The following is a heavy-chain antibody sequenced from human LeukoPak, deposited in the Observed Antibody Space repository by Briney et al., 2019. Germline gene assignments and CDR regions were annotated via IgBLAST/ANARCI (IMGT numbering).Heavy chain of an antibody. V-gene: IGHV5-51*01. Sequence: GGSLQISCQGSGYSFTSYWIGGARQMPGKGLEWMGIIYPGDSDPRYSPPFQGQVTISADKSISTAYLEWSSLKASDTAMYYCARYYYGSGSENWFDPWGQGTLVTVSS. J-gene: IGHJ5*02. CDR1: GYSFTSYW. CDR3: ARYYYGSGSENWFDP. D-gene: IGHD3-10*01. CDR2: IYPGDSDP.